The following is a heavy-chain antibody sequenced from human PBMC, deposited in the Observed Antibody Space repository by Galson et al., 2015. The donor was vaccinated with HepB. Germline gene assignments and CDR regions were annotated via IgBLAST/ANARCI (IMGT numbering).Heavy chain of an antibody. CDR2: INYSGST. J-gene: IGHJ6*02. CDR3: ARERNVGMDV. D-gene: IGHD5-24*01. V-gene: IGHV4-34*01. Sequence: ETLSLTCVVYGGSFSGYYWSWIRQPPGKGLEWIGEINYSGSTNYNPSLKSRVTISADTSKKQFSLKLSSVTAADTAVYYCARERNVGMDVWGQGTTVTVSS. CDR1: GGSFSGYY.